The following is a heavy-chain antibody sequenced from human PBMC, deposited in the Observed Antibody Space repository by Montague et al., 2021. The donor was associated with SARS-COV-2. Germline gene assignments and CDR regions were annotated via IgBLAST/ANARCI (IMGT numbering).Heavy chain of an antibody. D-gene: IGHD1-26*01. V-gene: IGHV4-34*01. CDR1: GGSFSGYY. CDR2: IYHSGGT. Sequence: SETLSLTCAVYGGSFSGYYWSWIRQPPGKGLEWIGEIYHSGGTNYNPSLKSRVTISVDTSKNQFSLRLSSVTAADTAVYYCAREPQVGAMDYWGQGTLVTVSS. J-gene: IGHJ4*02. CDR3: AREPQVGAMDY.